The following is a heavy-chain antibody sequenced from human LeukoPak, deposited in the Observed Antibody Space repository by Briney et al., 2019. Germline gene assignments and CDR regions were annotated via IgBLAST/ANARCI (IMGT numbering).Heavy chain of an antibody. V-gene: IGHV3-30-3*01. CDR3: ARDLRYCTSTSCFTSLDV. D-gene: IGHD2-2*01. CDR1: GFTFSSYA. Sequence: GGSLRLSCAASGFTFSSYAMSWVRQAPGKGLDSVAVISYDGSDKYYADSVKGRFTISRDNSKNTLYLQMNSLRTEDTAMYYCARDLRYCTSTSCFTSLDVWGKGTTVTVSS. J-gene: IGHJ6*04. CDR2: ISYDGSDK.